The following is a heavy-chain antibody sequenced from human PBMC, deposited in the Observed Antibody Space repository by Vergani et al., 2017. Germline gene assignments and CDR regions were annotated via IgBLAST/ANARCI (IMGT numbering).Heavy chain of an antibody. Sequence: QITLRESGPTLVKPTQTLTLTCTFSGFSLTTGGEGVGWIRQPPGRALAWLAFVYWNDDERYSPSLQSRVTITKDTSKNEVILTMANMDPVDTATYYCVHRLGYFDWDGAFDVWVPGTMVTVSS. V-gene: IGHV2-5*01. J-gene: IGHJ3*01. D-gene: IGHD3-9*01. CDR3: VHRLGYFDWDGAFDV. CDR1: GFSLTTGGEG. CDR2: VYWNDDE.